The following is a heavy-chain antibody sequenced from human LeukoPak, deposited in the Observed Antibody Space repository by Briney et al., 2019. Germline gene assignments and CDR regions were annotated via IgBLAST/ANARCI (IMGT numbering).Heavy chain of an antibody. CDR1: GGSISSSSYY. V-gene: IGHV4-39*07. J-gene: IGHJ3*02. CDR2: IYYSGST. D-gene: IGHD3-16*02. Sequence: SETLSHTCTVSGGSISSSSYYWGWIRQPPGKGLEWIGSIYYSGSTYYNPSLKSRVTISVDTSKNQFSLKLSSVTAADTAVYYCARDHRSPRGAFDIWGQGTMVTVSS. CDR3: ARDHRSPRGAFDI.